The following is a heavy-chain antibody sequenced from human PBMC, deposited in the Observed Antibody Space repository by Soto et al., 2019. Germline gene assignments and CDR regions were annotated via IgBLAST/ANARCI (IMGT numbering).Heavy chain of an antibody. J-gene: IGHJ4*02. V-gene: IGHV4-30-4*01. CDR2: IYYSGST. D-gene: IGHD6-19*01. CDR1: GGSISSGDYY. Sequence: QVQLQESGPGLVKPSQTLSLTCTVSGGSISSGDYYWSWIRQPPEKGLEWIGYIYYSGSTYYNASLKSRVTISVDTSKNQFSLKLSSVTAADSAVYYCARLTPGYSSGWFIDYWGQGTLVTVSS. CDR3: ARLTPGYSSGWFIDY.